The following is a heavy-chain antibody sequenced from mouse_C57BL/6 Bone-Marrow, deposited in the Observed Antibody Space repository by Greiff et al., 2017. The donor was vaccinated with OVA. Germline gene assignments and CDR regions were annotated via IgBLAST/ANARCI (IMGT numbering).Heavy chain of an antibody. CDR2: INPGSGGT. V-gene: IGHV1-54*01. J-gene: IGHJ2*01. CDR1: GYAFTNYL. D-gene: IGHD2-3*01. CDR3: ARKPYDSYFDY. Sequence: VQLQQSGAELVRPGTSVKVSCKASGYAFTNYLIEWVKQRPGQGLEWIGVINPGSGGTNYNEKFKGKATLTADKSSSTAYMQLSSLTSEDSAVYFCARKPYDSYFDYWGQGTTLTVSS.